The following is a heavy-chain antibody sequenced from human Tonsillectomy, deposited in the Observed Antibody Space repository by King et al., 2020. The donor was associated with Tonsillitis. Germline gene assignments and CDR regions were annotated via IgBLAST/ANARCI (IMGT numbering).Heavy chain of an antibody. CDR3: TRLRQPIAIYGSAGSDY. Sequence: VQLVESGGGLVQPGGSLRLSCAASGFTFSNYAMSWVRQAPGKGLEWVSAIRIVASGTYYADSVKGRFTISRDNAKDTLYLQMNSLRAEDTAVSYCTRLRQPIAIYGSAGSDYWGQGTLVTVSS. J-gene: IGHJ4*02. V-gene: IGHV3-23*04. CDR2: IRIVASGT. CDR1: GFTFSNYA. D-gene: IGHD3-10*01.